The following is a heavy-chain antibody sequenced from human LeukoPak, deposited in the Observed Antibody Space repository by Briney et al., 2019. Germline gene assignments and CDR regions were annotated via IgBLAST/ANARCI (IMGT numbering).Heavy chain of an antibody. CDR1: GYTFINYV. V-gene: IGHV1-8*01. CDR2: MNPNSGDS. CDR3: ARIGYASSGYYYFAFDI. Sequence: ASVKVSCKASGYTFINYVMNWVRQATGQGLEWMGWMNPNSGDSGYAQKFKGRVIITRDTSISTAYMELSSLNAEDTAVYYCARIGYASSGYYYFAFDIWGQGTMVTVSS. J-gene: IGHJ3*02. D-gene: IGHD3-22*01.